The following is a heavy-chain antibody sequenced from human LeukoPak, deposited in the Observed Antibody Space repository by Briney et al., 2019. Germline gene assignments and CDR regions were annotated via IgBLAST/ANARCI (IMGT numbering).Heavy chain of an antibody. CDR2: IYYSGST. CDR1: GGSISSSSYY. CDR3: ARDRAYYYDSSGPPEWYFDL. D-gene: IGHD3-22*01. J-gene: IGHJ2*01. V-gene: IGHV4-39*07. Sequence: SETLSLTCTVSGGSISSSSYYWGWIRQPPGKGLEWIGSIYYSGSTYYNPSLKSRVTISVDTSKNQFSLKLSSVTAADTAVYYCARDRAYYYDSSGPPEWYFDLWGRGTLVTVSS.